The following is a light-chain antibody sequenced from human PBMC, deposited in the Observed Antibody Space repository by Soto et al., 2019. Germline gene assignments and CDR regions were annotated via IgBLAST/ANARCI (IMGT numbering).Light chain of an antibody. CDR3: QQRSNWPPGLYT. CDR2: DAS. V-gene: IGKV3-11*01. CDR1: QSVSSN. Sequence: EIVLTQSPATLSLSPGERATLSCRASQSVSSNLAWYQQKPGKAPRLLIYDASNRATGIPARFSGSGSGTDFTLTISSLEPEDFAVYYCQQRSNWPPGLYTFGQGTKLEIK. J-gene: IGKJ2*01.